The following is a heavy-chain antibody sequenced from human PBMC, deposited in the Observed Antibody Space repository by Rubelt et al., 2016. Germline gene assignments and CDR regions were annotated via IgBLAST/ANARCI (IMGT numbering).Heavy chain of an antibody. CDR2: INAGNGNP. D-gene: IGHD2-2*01. CDR3: ARVVVGYCSSTSCPGGDWFDP. Sequence: QVQLVQSGAEVKKPGASVKVSCKASGYTFTSYAMHWVRQAPGQRLEWMGWINAGNGNPKYAQKPQGRVTMTTDTATSTAYMEPRRLRSDDTAVYYCARVVVGYCSSTSCPGGDWFDPWGQGTLVTASS. CDR1: GYTFTSYA. V-gene: IGHV1-3*01. J-gene: IGHJ5*02.